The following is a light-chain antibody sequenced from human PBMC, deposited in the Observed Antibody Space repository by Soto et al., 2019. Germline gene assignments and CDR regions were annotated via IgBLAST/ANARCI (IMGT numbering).Light chain of an antibody. CDR1: QSVSSSY. Sequence: EIALTQSPGTLSLSPGERATLSCRASQSVSSSYLAWYQQKPGQAPRLLIYTASSRATGITHRFSSSGSGTEFTPIISRLGPEDFAVYYCQQYGRSPRAFGQGTKVEIK. J-gene: IGKJ1*01. V-gene: IGKV3-20*01. CDR2: TAS. CDR3: QQYGRSPRA.